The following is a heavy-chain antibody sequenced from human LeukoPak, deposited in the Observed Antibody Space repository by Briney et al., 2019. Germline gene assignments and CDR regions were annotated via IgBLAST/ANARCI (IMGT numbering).Heavy chain of an antibody. J-gene: IGHJ4*02. CDR1: GGSISSHY. D-gene: IGHD3-10*01. V-gene: IGHV4-59*05. CDR2: IYYSGST. CDR3: ARRGGSGRSFDY. Sequence: SETLSLTCTVSGGSISSHYWSWIRQPPGKGLEWIGRIYYSGSTYYNPSLKSRLTISVDTSMNQFSLQLTSVTAADTAVYYCARRGGSGRSFDYGGQGTLVTVSS.